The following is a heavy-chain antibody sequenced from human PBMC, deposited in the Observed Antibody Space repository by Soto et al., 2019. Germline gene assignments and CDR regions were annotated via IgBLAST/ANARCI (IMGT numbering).Heavy chain of an antibody. CDR2: TYYRSKWYN. D-gene: IGHD4-17*01. CDR1: GDSVSSDSVA. V-gene: IGHV6-1*01. Sequence: QVQLQQSSPGLVKPSQTLSLTCAISGDSVSSDSVAWNWIGQSPSRGLEWLGRTYYRSKWYNDYAVSVKSRISINPDTSKNQFSLQLNSVTPEDTAVYYCARGHGDWFDPWGQGTLVTVSS. J-gene: IGHJ5*02. CDR3: ARGHGDWFDP.